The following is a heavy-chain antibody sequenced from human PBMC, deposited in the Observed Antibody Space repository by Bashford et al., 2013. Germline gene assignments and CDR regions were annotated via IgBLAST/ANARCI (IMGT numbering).Heavy chain of an antibody. CDR2: ISQNGGT. J-gene: IGHJ3*01. CDR1: GDSFSGYY. Sequence: SETLSLTCAVYGDSFSGYYWTWIRQPPGKGLEWIGEISQNGGTKYNPSLKSRVTMSLDTSKNYLSLKVNFVTAADTAIYYCAREAAGGVFDLWGHGTMVTVSS. CDR3: AREAAGGVFDL. D-gene: IGHD6-13*01. V-gene: IGHV4-34*01.